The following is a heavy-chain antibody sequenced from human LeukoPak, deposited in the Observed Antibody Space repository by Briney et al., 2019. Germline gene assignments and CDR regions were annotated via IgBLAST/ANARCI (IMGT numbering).Heavy chain of an antibody. J-gene: IGHJ6*04. D-gene: IGHD2-2*01. CDR1: GFTFTSSA. Sequence: SVKVSCKASGFTFTSSAVQWVRQARGQRLEWIGWIVVGSGNTNYAQKFQERVTITRDMSTSTAYMELGGLRSEDTAVYYCAACSTSCLTYYYYYGTDVWGKGTTVTVSS. CDR2: IVVGSGNT. V-gene: IGHV1-58*01. CDR3: AACSTSCLTYYYYYGTDV.